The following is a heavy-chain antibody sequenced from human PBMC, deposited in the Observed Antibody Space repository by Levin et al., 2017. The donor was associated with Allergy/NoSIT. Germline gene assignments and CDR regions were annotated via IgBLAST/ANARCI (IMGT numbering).Heavy chain of an antibody. J-gene: IGHJ3*02. CDR2: IKQDGSEK. CDR3: ARDPGYSYGYSDAFDI. D-gene: IGHD5-18*01. V-gene: IGHV3-7*04. CDR1: GFTFSSYW. Sequence: SCAASGFTFSSYWMSWVRQAPGKGLEWVANIKQDGSEKYYVDSVKGRFTISRDNAKNSLYLQMNSLRAEDTAVYYCARDPGYSYGYSDAFDIWGQGTMVTVSS.